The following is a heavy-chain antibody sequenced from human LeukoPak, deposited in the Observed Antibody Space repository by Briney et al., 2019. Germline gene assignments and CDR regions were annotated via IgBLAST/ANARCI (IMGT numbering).Heavy chain of an antibody. J-gene: IGHJ4*02. CDR2: ISSSGTTI. Sequence: PGGSLRLSCAASGFTFSSYEMNWVRQAPGKGLECVSYISSSGTTIYYADSVKGRFTISRDNAKNSLYLQMNSLRAEDTAVYYCARRKYYDSSGYGFDYWGQGTLVTVSS. D-gene: IGHD3-22*01. V-gene: IGHV3-48*03. CDR3: ARRKYYDSSGYGFDY. CDR1: GFTFSSYE.